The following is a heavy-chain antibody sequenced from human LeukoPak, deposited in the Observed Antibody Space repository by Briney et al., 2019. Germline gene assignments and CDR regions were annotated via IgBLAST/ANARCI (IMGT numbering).Heavy chain of an antibody. CDR3: ASRKLGNDY. Sequence: SETLSLTCTVSGYSISSGYYWGWIRQPPGKGLEWIGYIYYTGSTTYNPSLKSRVTISADTSKNQFSLKLSSVTAADTAVYYCASRKLGNDYWGQGTLVTVSS. J-gene: IGHJ4*02. CDR2: IYYTGST. V-gene: IGHV4-38-2*02. D-gene: IGHD7-27*01. CDR1: GYSISSGYY.